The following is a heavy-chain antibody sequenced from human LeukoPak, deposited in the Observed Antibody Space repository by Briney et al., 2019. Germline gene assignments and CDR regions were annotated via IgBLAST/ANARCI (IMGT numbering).Heavy chain of an antibody. D-gene: IGHD5-18*01. CDR3: ARTGYSYGYSYYYYGMDV. J-gene: IGHJ6*02. CDR2: INHSGST. V-gene: IGHV4-34*01. CDR1: GGSFSGYY. Sequence: ASETLSLTCAVYGGSFSGYYWSWIRQPPGKGLEWIGEINHSGSTNYNPSLKSRVTISVDTSKNQFSLKLSSVTAADTAVYYCARTGYSYGYSYYYYGMDVWGQGTTVTVSS.